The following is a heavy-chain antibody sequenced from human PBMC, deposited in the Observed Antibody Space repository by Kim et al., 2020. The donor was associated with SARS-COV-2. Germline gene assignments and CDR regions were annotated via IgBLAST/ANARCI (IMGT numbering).Heavy chain of an antibody. V-gene: IGHV3-30-3*01. Sequence: GGSLRLSCAASGFTFSSYAMHWVRQAPGKGLEWVAVISYDGSNKYYADSVKGRFTISRDNSKNTLYLQMNSLRAEDTAVYYCASFEGSGGWPGNWFDPWGQGTLVTVSS. CDR2: ISYDGSNK. CDR1: GFTFSSYA. J-gene: IGHJ5*02. D-gene: IGHD6-19*01. CDR3: ASFEGSGGWPGNWFDP.